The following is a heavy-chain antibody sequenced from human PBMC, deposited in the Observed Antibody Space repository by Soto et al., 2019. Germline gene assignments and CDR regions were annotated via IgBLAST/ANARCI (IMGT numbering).Heavy chain of an antibody. J-gene: IGHJ4*02. D-gene: IGHD4-17*01. CDR2: VSSSTSYK. CDR3: ARSGKGLYGDDVHIDS. CDR1: GFSFGSYT. V-gene: IGHV3-21*01. Sequence: GGSLRVACAACGFSFGSYTMNWVRHAPGKGVGWVSSVSSSTSYKYYADSVNGRFTSSRANAKNSLYLQMNSLRAEDTTMYYCARSGKGLYGDDVHIDSWGQGTLVTVSS.